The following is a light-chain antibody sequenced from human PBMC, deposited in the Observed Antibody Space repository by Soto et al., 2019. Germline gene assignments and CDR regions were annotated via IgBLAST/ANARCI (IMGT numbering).Light chain of an antibody. J-gene: IGLJ2*01. CDR3: QSYDSSLSGTV. Sequence: QSVLTQPPSVSGAPGQRVTISCTGSSSNIGAGYDVHWYQQLPGTAPKLLINANSNRPSGVPDRFSGSKSGTSASLAITGLQAEDEADYYCQSYDSSLSGTVFGGGTKLTVL. V-gene: IGLV1-40*01. CDR2: ANS. CDR1: SSNIGAGYD.